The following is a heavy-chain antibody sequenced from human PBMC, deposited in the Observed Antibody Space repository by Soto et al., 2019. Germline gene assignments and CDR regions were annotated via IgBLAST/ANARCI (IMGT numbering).Heavy chain of an antibody. CDR3: AALDGALDY. V-gene: IGHV4-59*01. Sequence: PSETLSLTCTVSGDSFSSYYWTWIRQPPGKRLEWVAYIFHTGNTNYNPSLKSRVTIPVDTSKNQFSLKLRSVTPADTAVYYCAALDGALDYWGPGTPVTVSS. CDR1: GDSFSSYY. CDR2: IFHTGNT. J-gene: IGHJ4*02. D-gene: IGHD3-10*01.